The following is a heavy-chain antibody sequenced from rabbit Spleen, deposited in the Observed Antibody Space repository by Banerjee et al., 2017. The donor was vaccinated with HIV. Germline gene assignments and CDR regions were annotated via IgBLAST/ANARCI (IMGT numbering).Heavy chain of an antibody. J-gene: IGHJ3*01. CDR3: ARDDANIGDYGYTDLQL. V-gene: IGHV1S45*01. CDR1: GFSFSSSYW. CDR2: FWTGDDTT. Sequence: QEQLVESGGGLVQPEGSLTLTCTASGFSFSSSYWICWVRQAPGKGLEWIGCFWTGDDTTYYAPWARGRFTISKTSSTTVTLQMTSLTAADTATYFCARDDANIGDYGYTDLQLWGQGTLVTVS. D-gene: IGHD6-1*01.